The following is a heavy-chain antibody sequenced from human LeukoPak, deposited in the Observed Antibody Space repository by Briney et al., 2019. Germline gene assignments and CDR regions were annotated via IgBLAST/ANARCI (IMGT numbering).Heavy chain of an antibody. J-gene: IGHJ4*02. D-gene: IGHD5-18*01. CDR1: DGSISSYY. CDR2: VFYSGST. V-gene: IGHV4-59*08. CDR3: ARHYGGYSYGIFDY. Sequence: SETLSLTCTVSDGSISSYYWSWIRQPPGKGLEWIGYVFYSGSTNSNPSPKSRVTFSVDTSKNQLSLKLRSVTAADTALYYCARHYGGYSYGIFDYWGQGTLVTVSS.